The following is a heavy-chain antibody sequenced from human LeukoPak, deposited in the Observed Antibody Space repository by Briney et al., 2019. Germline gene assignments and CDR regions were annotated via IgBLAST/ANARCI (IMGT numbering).Heavy chain of an antibody. CDR2: ISYSGSA. CDR3: ARQGGSGRSYDY. V-gene: IGHV4-39*01. D-gene: IGHD3-10*01. Sequence: SETLSLTCNVSGASISTNNYYWGWVRQPPGKGLEWIGAISYSGSANYHPSLKSRVSISVDTSKNQFSLKLSSVTAADTAVYYCARQGGSGRSYDYWGQGTLVTVSS. J-gene: IGHJ4*02. CDR1: GASISTNNYY.